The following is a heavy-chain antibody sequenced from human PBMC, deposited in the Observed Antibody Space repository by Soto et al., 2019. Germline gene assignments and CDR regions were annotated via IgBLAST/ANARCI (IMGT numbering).Heavy chain of an antibody. CDR2: ISHDGSRK. J-gene: IGHJ4*02. Sequence: QVQLVESGGGVVQPGRSLRLSCVASGLTFSNFGMHWVRQAPGKGLEWLTFISHDGSRKYYADSVKGRFTMSRDNSKNTQYLQMNSLRAEDTAVYYCVKDQGLLFGYFTHWGLGTLVTVSS. CDR1: GLTFSNFG. D-gene: IGHD3-10*02. V-gene: IGHV3-30*18. CDR3: VKDQGLLFGYFTH.